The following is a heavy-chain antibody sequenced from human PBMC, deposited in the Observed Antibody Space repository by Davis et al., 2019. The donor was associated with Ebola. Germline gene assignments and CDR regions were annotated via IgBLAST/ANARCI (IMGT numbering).Heavy chain of an antibody. CDR2: LDPSDSYT. CDR3: ARLYGGAARFDP. Sequence: GESLKISCKGSGYSFTSYWISWVRQMPGTGLAWLGRLDPSDSYTNYSPSFQGHVTISADKSISTAYLQWSSLKASDTAMYYCARLYGGAARFDPWGQGTLVTVSS. V-gene: IGHV5-10-1*01. CDR1: GYSFTSYW. J-gene: IGHJ5*02. D-gene: IGHD6-6*01.